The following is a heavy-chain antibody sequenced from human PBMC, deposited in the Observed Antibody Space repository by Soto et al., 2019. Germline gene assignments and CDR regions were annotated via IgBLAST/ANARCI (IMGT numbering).Heavy chain of an antibody. V-gene: IGHV3-53*01. CDR1: GFTVSSNY. Sequence: PGGSLRLSCAASGFTVSSNYMSWVRQAPGKGLEWVSVIYSGGSTYYADSVKGRFTISRDNSKNTLYLQMNSLRAEDTAVYYCARAYLGRLPRRADYYYALDVWGQGTTVTVSS. CDR3: ARAYLGRLPRRADYYYALDV. J-gene: IGHJ6*02. D-gene: IGHD1-26*01. CDR2: IYSGGST.